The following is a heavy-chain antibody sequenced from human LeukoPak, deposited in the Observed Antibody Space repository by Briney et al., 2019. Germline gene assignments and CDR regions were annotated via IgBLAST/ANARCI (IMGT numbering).Heavy chain of an antibody. J-gene: IGHJ6*03. D-gene: IGHD2-21*02. Sequence: ASVKVSCKASGGTFSSYAISWVRQAPGQGLEWMGRIIPIFGTANYAQKLQGRVTITTDASTSTAYMELSSLRSEDTAVYYCARDSGYCGGDCYHYYYYYMDVWGKGTTVTVSS. CDR1: GGTFSSYA. V-gene: IGHV1-69*05. CDR2: IIPIFGTA. CDR3: ARDSGYCGGDCYHYYYYYMDV.